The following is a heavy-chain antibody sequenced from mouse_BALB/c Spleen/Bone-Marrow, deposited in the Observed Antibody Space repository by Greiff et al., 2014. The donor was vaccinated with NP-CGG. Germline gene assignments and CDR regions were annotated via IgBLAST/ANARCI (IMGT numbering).Heavy chain of an antibody. J-gene: IGHJ4*01. V-gene: IGHV5-9-4*01. CDR1: GFTFSSYV. CDR2: ISSGGRYT. Sequence: EVMLVESGGGLVKPGGSLKLSCAASGFTFSSYVMSWVRQSPEKRLEWVAEISSGGRYTYYPDTVTGRFTISRDNAKNTLCLEMSSLRSEDTAMYYCTRDQFITTATRAMDYWGQGTSVTVSS. D-gene: IGHD1-2*01. CDR3: TRDQFITTATRAMDY.